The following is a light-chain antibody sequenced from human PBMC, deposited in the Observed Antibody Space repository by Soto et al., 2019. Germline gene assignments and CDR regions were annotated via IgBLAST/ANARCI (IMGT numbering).Light chain of an antibody. CDR2: EVN. V-gene: IGLV2-14*01. Sequence: QSALTQPASVSGSPGQSITISCTGTSSDVGGYNYVSWYQQHPGKAPKLIIFEVNNRPSGVSNRFSGSKSGNTASLTISGLQAEDEADYYCSSYTASNTHVFGTGTKLTVL. CDR1: SSDVGGYNY. CDR3: SSYTASNTHV. J-gene: IGLJ1*01.